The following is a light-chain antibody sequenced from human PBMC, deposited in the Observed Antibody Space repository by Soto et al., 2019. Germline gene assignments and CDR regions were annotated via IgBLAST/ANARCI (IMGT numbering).Light chain of an antibody. CDR3: QQRANWPLTT. J-gene: IGKJ5*01. Sequence: DIQMTQSPSTLSASVGDRVTITCRASQSISSWLAWYQQKPGKAPKLLIYKASSLESGVPSRFSGSGSGTEFTLTISSLQPDDFAIYYCQQRANWPLTTFGHGTRLEIK. V-gene: IGKV1-5*03. CDR2: KAS. CDR1: QSISSW.